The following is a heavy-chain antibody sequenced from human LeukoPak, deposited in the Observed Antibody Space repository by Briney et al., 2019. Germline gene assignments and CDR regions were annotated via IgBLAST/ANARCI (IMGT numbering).Heavy chain of an antibody. Sequence: ASVKVSCKASGYTFTSYGISWVRQAPGQGLEWMGWISAYNGNTNYAQKLQGRVTMTTDTSTSTAYMELRSLRSDDTAVYYCARTYYDILTGYRLLDYWGQGTLVTVSS. V-gene: IGHV1-18*01. CDR3: ARTYYDILTGYRLLDY. CDR2: ISAYNGNT. J-gene: IGHJ4*02. D-gene: IGHD3-9*01. CDR1: GYTFTSYG.